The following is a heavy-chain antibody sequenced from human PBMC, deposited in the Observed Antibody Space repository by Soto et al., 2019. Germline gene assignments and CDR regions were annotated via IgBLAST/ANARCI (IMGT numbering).Heavy chain of an antibody. Sequence: QVQLQESGPGLVKPSGTLSLTCAVSGGSISSSNWWSWVRQPPGKGMEWIGEIYHSGSTNYNPSLKSRFHIAVAMSKNQFSLKLSSVTAADTAVYYWERVGNSSGYSHSGYYFDYWGQGTLVTVSS. J-gene: IGHJ4*02. CDR1: GGSISSSNW. CDR3: ERVGNSSGYSHSGYYFDY. CDR2: IYHSGST. D-gene: IGHD3-22*01. V-gene: IGHV4-4*02.